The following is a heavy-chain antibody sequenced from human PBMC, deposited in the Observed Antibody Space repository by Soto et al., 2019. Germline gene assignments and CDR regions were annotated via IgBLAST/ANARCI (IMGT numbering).Heavy chain of an antibody. CDR3: ARDMGPSSSSSDLFDY. Sequence: GGSLRLSCAASGFTFSSYGMHWVRQAPGKGLEWVAVIWYDGSNKYYADSVKGRFTISRDNSKNTLYLQMNSLRAEDTAVYYCARDMGPSSSSSDLFDYWGQGTLVTVSS. D-gene: IGHD6-6*01. CDR2: IWYDGSNK. J-gene: IGHJ4*02. CDR1: GFTFSSYG. V-gene: IGHV3-33*01.